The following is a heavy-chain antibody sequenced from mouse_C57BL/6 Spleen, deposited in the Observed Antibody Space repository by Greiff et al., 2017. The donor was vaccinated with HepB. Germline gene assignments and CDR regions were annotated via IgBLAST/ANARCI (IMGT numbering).Heavy chain of an antibody. CDR3: AREALFDY. V-gene: IGHV1-50*01. CDR2: IDPSDSYT. J-gene: IGHJ2*01. Sequence: QVQLQQPGAELVKPGASVKLSCKASGYTFTSYWMQWVKQRPGQGLEWIGEIDPSDSYTNYNQKFKGKATLTVDTSSSTAYMQLSSLTSEDSAVYYCAREALFDYWGQGTTLTVSS. CDR1: GYTFTSYW.